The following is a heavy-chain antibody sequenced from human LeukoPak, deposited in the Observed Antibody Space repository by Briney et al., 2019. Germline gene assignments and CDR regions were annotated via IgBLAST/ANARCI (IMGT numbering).Heavy chain of an antibody. Sequence: SETLSLTCTGSGGSISSSSYYWGWIRQPPGKGLEWIGSIYYSGSTYYNPSLKSRVTISVDTSKNQFSLKLSSVTAADTAVYYCARGESLSEHLDYWGQGTLVTVSS. CDR1: GGSISSSSYY. V-gene: IGHV4-39*01. D-gene: IGHD3-10*01. CDR2: IYYSGST. CDR3: ARGESLSEHLDY. J-gene: IGHJ4*02.